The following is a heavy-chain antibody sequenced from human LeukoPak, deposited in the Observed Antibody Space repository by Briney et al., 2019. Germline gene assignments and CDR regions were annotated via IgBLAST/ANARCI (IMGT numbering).Heavy chain of an antibody. Sequence: ASVKVSCKASGYTFTSYGISWVRQAPGQGLEWMGITSPSGGSTSYAQKFQGRVTMTRDMSTSTVYMELSSLRSEDTAVYYCARDGPYSRSYRGAFDIWGQGTMVTVSS. J-gene: IGHJ3*02. CDR1: GYTFTSYG. V-gene: IGHV1-46*01. CDR2: TSPSGGST. D-gene: IGHD1-26*01. CDR3: ARDGPYSRSYRGAFDI.